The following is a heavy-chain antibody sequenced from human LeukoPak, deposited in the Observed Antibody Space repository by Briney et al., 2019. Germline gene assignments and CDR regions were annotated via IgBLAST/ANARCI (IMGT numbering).Heavy chain of an antibody. CDR1: GFTFSSYW. V-gene: IGHV3-7*01. CDR3: ARDGSSSWYPGPHHY. J-gene: IGHJ4*02. CDR2: IKQDGSEK. D-gene: IGHD6-13*01. Sequence: PGGSLRLSCAASGFTFSSYWMSWVRQAPGKGLEWVANIKQDGSEKYYVDSVKGRFTISRDNAKNSLYLQMNSLRAEDTAVYYCARDGSSSWYPGPHHYWGQGTLVTVSS.